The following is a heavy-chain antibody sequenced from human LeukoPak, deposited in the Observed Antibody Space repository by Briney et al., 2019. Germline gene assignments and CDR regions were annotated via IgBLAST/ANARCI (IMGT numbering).Heavy chain of an antibody. CDR1: GYTFTGYY. CDR3: AREWSYYYYGMDV. D-gene: IGHD2-8*01. V-gene: IGHV1-2*06. CDR2: INPNSGGT. J-gene: IGHJ6*02. Sequence: ASVKVSCKASGYTFTGYYMHWVRQAPGQGLEWMGRINPNSGGTNYAQKFQGRVTMTRDTSISTAYMELSRLRSDDTAVYYCAREWSYYYYGMDVWGQGITVTVSS.